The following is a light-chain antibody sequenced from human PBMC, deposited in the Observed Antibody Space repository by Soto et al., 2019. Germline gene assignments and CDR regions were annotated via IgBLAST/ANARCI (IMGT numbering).Light chain of an antibody. CDR2: EVS. CDR3: SSYTTSTTIE. J-gene: IGLJ2*01. CDR1: SSDVGAYNY. Sequence: QSALTQPASVSGSPGQSITISCTGTSSDVGAYNYVSWYQQHPGKAPKLMIFEVSNRASGVSIRFSGSKSGNTASLTISGLQAEDEADYYCSSYTTSTTIEIGGGTKVTV. V-gene: IGLV2-14*01.